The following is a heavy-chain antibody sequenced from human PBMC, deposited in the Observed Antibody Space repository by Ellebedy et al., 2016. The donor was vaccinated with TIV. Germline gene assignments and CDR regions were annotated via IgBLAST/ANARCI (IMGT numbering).Heavy chain of an antibody. CDR2: IYYSGNT. CDR3: ARGGDGYIHY. J-gene: IGHJ4*02. Sequence: MPSETLSLTCTVSGGSIRSGDYYWSWIRQPPGKGLEWIGYIYYSGNTYHNPSLKSRVTISVDTSKNQFSLKLSSVTAADTAVYYCARGGDGYIHYWGQGTLVTVSS. V-gene: IGHV4-30-4*01. D-gene: IGHD5-24*01. CDR1: GGSIRSGDYY.